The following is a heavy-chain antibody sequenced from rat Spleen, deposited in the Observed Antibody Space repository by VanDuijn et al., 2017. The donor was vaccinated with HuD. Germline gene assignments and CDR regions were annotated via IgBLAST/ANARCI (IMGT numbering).Heavy chain of an antibody. J-gene: IGHJ2*01. CDR3: AWGGDIYYGFDY. CDR2: IKATANNSPP. D-gene: IGHD1-6*01. Sequence: EVQVLESGGGLVQPGNSLKLSCATSGFTFSTAWMYWYRQFPEKRLEWVARIKATANNSPPDYTESVKGRFTISRDDSKSSIYLQMNNLKEEDTAIYYCAWGGDIYYGFDYWGQGVMVTVSS. CDR1: GFTFSTAW. V-gene: IGHV6-6*01.